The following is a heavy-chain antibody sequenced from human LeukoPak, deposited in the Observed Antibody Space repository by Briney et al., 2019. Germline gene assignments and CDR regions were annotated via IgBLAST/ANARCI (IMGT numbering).Heavy chain of an antibody. J-gene: IGHJ4*02. CDR1: GFSVSNNY. V-gene: IGHV3-66*01. Sequence: TGGSLRLSCAASGFSVSNNYMSWVRQAPGKGLEWVSVIYSAGNTFYADSVKGRFTISRDNSKNIVYLQMNSLRAEDTAIYYCARDQAYSDGYSFYFHSWGQGTLVTVSS. CDR2: IYSAGNT. D-gene: IGHD5-18*01. CDR3: ARDQAYSDGYSFYFHS.